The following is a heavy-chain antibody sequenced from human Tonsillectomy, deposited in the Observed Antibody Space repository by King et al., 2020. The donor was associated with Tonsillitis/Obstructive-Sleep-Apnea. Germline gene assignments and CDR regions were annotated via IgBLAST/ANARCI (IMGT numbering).Heavy chain of an antibody. J-gene: IGHJ3*01. V-gene: IGHV4-59*01. CDR3: ARASGYFVLVA. CDR2: IYYSGST. CDR1: GGSISSYY. D-gene: IGHD2-8*02. Sequence: VQLQESGPGLVKPSETLSLTCTVSGGSISSYYWSWIRQPPGKGLEWIGYIYYSGSTNYNPSLKSRVTISVDTSKNQFSLKLSSVTAAYTAVYYCARASGYFVLVAWGQGTMVTVSS.